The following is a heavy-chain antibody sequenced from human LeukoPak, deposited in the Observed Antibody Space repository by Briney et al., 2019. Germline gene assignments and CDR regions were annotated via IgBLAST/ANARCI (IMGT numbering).Heavy chain of an antibody. D-gene: IGHD2-15*01. V-gene: IGHV3-21*01. J-gene: IGHJ3*02. CDR1: GFTFSSYS. Sequence: GGSLGLSCAASGFTFSSYSMNWVRQASGKGLEWVSSISSSSSYIYYADSVKGRFTISRDNAKNSLYLQMNSLRAEDTAVYYCARGLLLSAFDIWGQGTMVTVSS. CDR2: ISSSSSYI. CDR3: ARGLLLSAFDI.